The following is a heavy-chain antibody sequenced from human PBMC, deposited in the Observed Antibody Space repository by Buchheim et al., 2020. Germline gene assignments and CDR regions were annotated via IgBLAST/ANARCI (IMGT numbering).Heavy chain of an antibody. D-gene: IGHD3-3*01. V-gene: IGHV3-33*01. J-gene: IGHJ6*02. CDR1: GFTFSSYG. CDR3: AREGAQKLRFLSVPNYYGMDV. Sequence: QVQLVESGGGVVQPGRSLRLSCAASGFTFSSYGMHWVRQAPGKGLEWVAVIWYDGSNKYYADSVKGRFTISRDNSKNTLYLQMNSLRAEDTAVYYCAREGAQKLRFLSVPNYYGMDVWGQGTT. CDR2: IWYDGSNK.